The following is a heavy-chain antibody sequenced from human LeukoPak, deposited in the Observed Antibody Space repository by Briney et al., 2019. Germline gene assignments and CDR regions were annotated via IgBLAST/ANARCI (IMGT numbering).Heavy chain of an antibody. J-gene: IGHJ6*03. D-gene: IGHD2-21*02. CDR2: ISSNGGST. Sequence: GGSLRLSCAASGFNFSNYAMHWVRQAPGKGLEYVSAISSNGGSTYYAHSVKGRFTISRDNSKNTLYLQMGSLRPEDMAVYYWARDGGDILVVTASYYYMDVWGKGTTVTVSS. CDR3: ARDGGDILVVTASYYYMDV. V-gene: IGHV3-64*01. CDR1: GFNFSNYA.